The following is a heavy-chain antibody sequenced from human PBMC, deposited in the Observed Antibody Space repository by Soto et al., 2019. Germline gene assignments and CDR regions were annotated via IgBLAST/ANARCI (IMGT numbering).Heavy chain of an antibody. CDR2: ISSSGTYI. CDR3: ARSGRPTFEFEY. J-gene: IGHJ4*02. Sequence: PGGSLRLSCAASGFTFSTYSMNWVRQAPGKGLEWVSSISSSGTYIYYGDSVKGRFTISRDNPKNSLYLQMNSLRAEDTALYYCARSGRPTFEFEYWGQGTLVTVSS. V-gene: IGHV3-21*01. CDR1: GFTFSTYS. D-gene: IGHD3-10*01.